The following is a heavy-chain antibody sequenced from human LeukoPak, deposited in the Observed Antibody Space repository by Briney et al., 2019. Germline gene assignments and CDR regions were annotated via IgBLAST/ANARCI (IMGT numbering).Heavy chain of an antibody. V-gene: IGHV4-30-2*01. CDR1: GGSISSGGYY. CDR3: ARPNTYYVGNNAFDI. J-gene: IGHJ3*02. Sequence: SQTLSLTCTVSGGSISSGGYYWSWIRQPPGKGLEWIGYIYHSGSTYYNPSLKSRVTISVDRSKNQFSLKLSSVTAADTAVYYCARPNTYYVGNNAFDIWGQGTMVTVSS. CDR2: IYHSGST. D-gene: IGHD4-23*01.